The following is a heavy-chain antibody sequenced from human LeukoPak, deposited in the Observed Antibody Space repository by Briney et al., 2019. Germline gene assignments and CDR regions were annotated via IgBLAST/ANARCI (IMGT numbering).Heavy chain of an antibody. D-gene: IGHD2-15*01. Sequence: PGGSLRLSCAASGFTVSSNYVSWVRQAPGKRLEWVSVIYSGGSTYYADSVKGRFTISRDNSKNTLYLQMNSLRAEDTAVYYCAGDSWGTNHIDYWGQGTLVTVSS. CDR1: GFTVSSNY. CDR3: AGDSWGTNHIDY. V-gene: IGHV3-53*01. J-gene: IGHJ4*02. CDR2: IYSGGST.